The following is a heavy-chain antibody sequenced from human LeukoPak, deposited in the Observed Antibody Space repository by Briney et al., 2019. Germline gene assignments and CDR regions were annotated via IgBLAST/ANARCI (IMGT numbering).Heavy chain of an antibody. V-gene: IGHV1-46*01. J-gene: IGHJ6*02. D-gene: IGHD6-19*01. CDR3: ARHAQWLVRRTGPNGMDV. Sequence: ASVKVSCKASGYTFTSYGISWVRQAPGQGLEWMGIINPSGGSTSYAQKFQGRVTMTRDTSTSTVYMELSSLRSEDTAVYYCARHAQWLVRRTGPNGMDVWGQGTTVTVSS. CDR1: GYTFTSYG. CDR2: INPSGGST.